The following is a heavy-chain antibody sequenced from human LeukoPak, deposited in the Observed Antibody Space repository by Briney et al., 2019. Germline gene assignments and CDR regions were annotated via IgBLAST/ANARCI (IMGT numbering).Heavy chain of an antibody. D-gene: IGHD4-23*01. CDR3: ARGRPHGNDY. Sequence: GESLKFSCAASGFTFSSYWMNWVRQAPGKGLVWVSRIASDGSSTTYADSVKGRFSISRDNAKNTLYLQMNSLRVEDTAVYYCARGRPHGNDYWGQGTLVTVSS. J-gene: IGHJ4*02. CDR1: GFTFSSYW. V-gene: IGHV3-74*01. CDR2: IASDGSST.